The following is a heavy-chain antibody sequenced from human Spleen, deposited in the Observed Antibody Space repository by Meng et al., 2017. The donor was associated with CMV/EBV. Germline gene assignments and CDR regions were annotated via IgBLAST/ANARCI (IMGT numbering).Heavy chain of an antibody. J-gene: IGHJ5*02. V-gene: IGHV1-18*01. D-gene: IGHD3-3*01. CDR3: ARDLIFGVVMTRFDP. CDR1: GYTFTSHG. CDR2: ISAYNGHT. Sequence: ASVKVSCKASGYTFTSHGVNWVRQAPGQGLEWMAWISAYNGHTNYAHRFQGRVTVTADTSTSTAFMELRSLRSDDTAVYYCARDLIFGVVMTRFDPWGQGTLVTVSS.